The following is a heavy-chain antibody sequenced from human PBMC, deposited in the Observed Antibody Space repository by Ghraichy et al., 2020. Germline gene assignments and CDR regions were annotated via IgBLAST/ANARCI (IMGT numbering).Heavy chain of an antibody. CDR2: IYHTLVT. CDR3: ARSAYPHSWFDP. CDR1: GYSISSGYY. Sequence: SETLSLTCDVSGYSISSGYYWAWIRQTPGRGLEWIGSIYHTLVTHYNPSLKSRVTISLDMSKNQFSLNMRSVTATDTALYYCARSAYPHSWFDPWGQGTLVTVSS. J-gene: IGHJ5*02. V-gene: IGHV4-38-2*01. D-gene: IGHD3-16*01.